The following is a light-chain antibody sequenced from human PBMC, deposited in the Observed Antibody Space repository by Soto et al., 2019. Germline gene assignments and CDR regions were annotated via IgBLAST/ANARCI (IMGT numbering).Light chain of an antibody. CDR3: QQRYDWPLT. CDR1: QTVYNY. CDR2: DAS. Sequence: EIVLTQSPATLSLSPGERATLSCRASQTVYNYLVWYQQRPGQAPRLLISDASNRATGIPARFSGSGSGTDFTLPINSLEPEDLAIYFCQQRYDWPLTFGGGSKIEMK. V-gene: IGKV3-11*01. J-gene: IGKJ4*01.